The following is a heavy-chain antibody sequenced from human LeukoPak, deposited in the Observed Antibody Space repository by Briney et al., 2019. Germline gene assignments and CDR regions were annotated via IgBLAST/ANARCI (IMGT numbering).Heavy chain of an antibody. V-gene: IGHV3-23*01. CDR2: ISGSGGGT. CDR3: AKRGVVIRVILVGFHKEAYYFDS. D-gene: IGHD3-10*01. Sequence: GGSLRLSCAVSGITLSNYGMSWVRQAPGKGLEWVAGISGSGGGTTYADSVKGRSTISRDNSKNTLYPQMNSLRAEDTAVYFCAKRGVVIRVILVGFHKEAYYFDSWGQGALVTVSS. J-gene: IGHJ4*02. CDR1: GITLSNYG.